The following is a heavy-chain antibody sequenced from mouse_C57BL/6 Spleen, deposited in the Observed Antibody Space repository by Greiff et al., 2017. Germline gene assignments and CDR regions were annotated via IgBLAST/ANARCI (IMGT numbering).Heavy chain of an antibody. V-gene: IGHV1-50*01. CDR3: APYGSRGYFDV. J-gene: IGHJ1*03. Sequence: VQLQQSGAELVKPGASVKLSCKASGYTFTSYWMQWVKQRPGQGLEWIGEIDPSDSYTNYNQKFKGKATLTLDTSSSTAYMQLSSLTSEDSAVYYCAPYGSRGYFDVWGTGTTVTVSS. D-gene: IGHD1-1*01. CDR2: IDPSDSYT. CDR1: GYTFTSYW.